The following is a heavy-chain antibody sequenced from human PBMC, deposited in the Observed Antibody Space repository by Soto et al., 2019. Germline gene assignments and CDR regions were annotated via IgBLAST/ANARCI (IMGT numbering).Heavy chain of an antibody. CDR3: ARDNVLLWFGELYVLDV. D-gene: IGHD3-10*01. V-gene: IGHV4-4*07. CDR1: GGSISSYY. J-gene: IGHJ6*02. CDR2: IYTSGST. Sequence: PSETLSLTCTVSGGSISSYYWSWIRQPARKGLEWIGRIYTSGSTNYNPSLKSRVTMSVDTSKNQFSLKLSSVTAADTAVYYCARDNVLLWFGELYVLDVWGQGTTVTVSS.